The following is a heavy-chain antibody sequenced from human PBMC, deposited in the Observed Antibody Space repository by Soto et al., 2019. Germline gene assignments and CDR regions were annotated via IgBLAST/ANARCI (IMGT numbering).Heavy chain of an antibody. J-gene: IGHJ4*02. CDR1: GFTFSNYV. CDR2: IRETGNT. CDR3: AKQQMGVIRALDY. D-gene: IGHD1-26*01. Sequence: PGGSLRLSCAASGFTFSNYVMSWICQAPGKGLEWVSTIRETGNTYYADSVRGRFATSRDNSENTLYLQMSSLRAEDTAVYYCAKQQMGVIRALDYWGQGTLVTVSS. V-gene: IGHV3-23*01.